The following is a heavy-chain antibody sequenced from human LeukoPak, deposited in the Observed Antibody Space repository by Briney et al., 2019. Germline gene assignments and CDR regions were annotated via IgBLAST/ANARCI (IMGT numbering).Heavy chain of an antibody. J-gene: IGHJ4*02. CDR2: IIPIFGTA. V-gene: IGHV1-69*05. Sequence: SVKVSSKASGGTFSSYAISWVRQAPGQGLEWMGRIIPIFGTANYAQKFQGRVTITTDESTSTAYTELSSLRSEDTAVYYCARARYDSSGYYYGWGQGTLVTVSS. CDR3: ARARYDSSGYYYG. D-gene: IGHD3-22*01. CDR1: GGTFSSYA.